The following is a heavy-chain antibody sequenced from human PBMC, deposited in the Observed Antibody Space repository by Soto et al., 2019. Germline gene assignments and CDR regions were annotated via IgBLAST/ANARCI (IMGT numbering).Heavy chain of an antibody. CDR3: ARRYGSSWWAFDI. Sequence: PGGSLRLSCAASGFTFSSYWMSWVRQAPGKGLEWVANIKQDGSEKYYVDSVKGRFTISRDNAKNSLYLQMNSLRAEDTAVYYCARRYGSSWWAFDIWGQGTMVTVSS. V-gene: IGHV3-7*05. CDR1: GFTFSSYW. CDR2: IKQDGSEK. D-gene: IGHD6-13*01. J-gene: IGHJ3*02.